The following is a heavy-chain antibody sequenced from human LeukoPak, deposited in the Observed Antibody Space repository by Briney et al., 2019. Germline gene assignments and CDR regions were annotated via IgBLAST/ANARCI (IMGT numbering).Heavy chain of an antibody. CDR3: ARDPDYDYIWGNYRPPPRGVGDY. J-gene: IGHJ4*02. CDR1: GYTFTGRY. Sequence: GASVKVSCKASGYTFTGRYIHWLRQAPGQRLEWMGCVNPNSGATHYAQKFQGRVTMTSDTSISTAYMELSSLTSDDTALYYCARDPDYDYIWGNYRPPPRGVGDYWGQGSLVTVSS. D-gene: IGHD3-16*02. V-gene: IGHV1-2*02. CDR2: VNPNSGAT.